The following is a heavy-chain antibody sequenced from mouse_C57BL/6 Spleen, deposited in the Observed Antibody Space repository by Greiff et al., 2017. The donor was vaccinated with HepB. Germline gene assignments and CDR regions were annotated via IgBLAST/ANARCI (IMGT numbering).Heavy chain of an antibody. V-gene: IGHV5-6*01. J-gene: IGHJ4*01. CDR1: GFTFSSYG. CDR3: ARELLYYAMDY. Sequence: EVQVVESGGDLVKPGGSLKLSCAASGFTFSSYGMSWVRQTPDKRLEWVATISSGGSYTYYPDSVKGRFTISRDNAKNTLYLQMSSLKSEDTAMYYCARELLYYAMDYWGQGTSVTVSS. CDR2: ISSGGSYT.